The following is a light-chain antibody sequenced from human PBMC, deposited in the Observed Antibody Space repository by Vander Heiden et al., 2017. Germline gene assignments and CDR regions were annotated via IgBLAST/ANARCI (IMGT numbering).Light chain of an antibody. CDR1: QSVLFSSNNKNY. CDR3: QHDVTTPIT. J-gene: IGKJ4*01. Sequence: DIVMTQSPDSLAVSLGERATINCKSSQSVLFSSNNKNYLAWYQQKPGQPPKLLIYWASTRESGVPDRFSGSGSGTDFTLTISSLQAEDVAVYYCQHDVTTPITFGGGTRVDIK. CDR2: WAS. V-gene: IGKV4-1*01.